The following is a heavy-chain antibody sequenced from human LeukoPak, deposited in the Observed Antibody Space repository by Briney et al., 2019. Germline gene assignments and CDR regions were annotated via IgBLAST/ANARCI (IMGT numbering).Heavy chain of an antibody. J-gene: IGHJ4*02. D-gene: IGHD6-13*01. CDR2: IIPIFGTA. V-gene: IGHV1-69*05. CDR3: ARDSPYSSNSLGFDY. Sequence: SVKVSCKAFGGTFSSYAISWVRQAPGQGLEWMGRIIPIFGTANYAQKFQGRVTITTDESTSTAYMELSSLRSEDTAVYYCARDSPYSSNSLGFDYWGQGTLVTVSS. CDR1: GGTFSSYA.